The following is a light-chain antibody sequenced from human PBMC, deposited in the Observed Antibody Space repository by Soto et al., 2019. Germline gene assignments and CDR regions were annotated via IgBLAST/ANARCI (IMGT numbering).Light chain of an antibody. J-gene: IGLJ1*01. CDR3: SSYAGSNV. Sequence: QSALTQPPSASGSPGQSVTISCTGTSSDVGGYNYVSWYQQHPGKAPKLMIYEVSKRPSGVPDRFSGSKSGNTASLTVSGLQAEDEADYYCSSYAGSNVFGTETKLTVL. CDR2: EVS. V-gene: IGLV2-8*01. CDR1: SSDVGGYNY.